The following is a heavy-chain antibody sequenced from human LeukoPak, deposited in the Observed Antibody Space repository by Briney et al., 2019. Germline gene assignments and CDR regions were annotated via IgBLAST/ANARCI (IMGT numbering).Heavy chain of an antibody. CDR2: INPNGGST. CDR1: GYTFTSYY. V-gene: IGHV1-46*01. J-gene: IGHJ4*02. CDR3: ASLGGWFGESGFDY. Sequence: EASVKVSCKASGYTFTSYYMHWVRQAPGQVLEWMGIINPNGGSTSYAQKFQGRVTMTRDTSTSTVYMELSSLRSEDTALYYCASLGGWFGESGFDYWGQGTLVTVSS. D-gene: IGHD3-10*01.